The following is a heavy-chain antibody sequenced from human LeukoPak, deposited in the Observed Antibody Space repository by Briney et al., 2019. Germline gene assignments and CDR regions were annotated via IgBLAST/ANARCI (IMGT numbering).Heavy chain of an antibody. J-gene: IGHJ4*02. V-gene: IGHV3-23*01. D-gene: IGHD3-10*01. CDR2: FSFNGEST. Sequence: GGSLRLSCAASGFTFSSYAMTWVRQAPGKGLEWGSSFSFNGESTYYADSAKGRFTISRDNSKNTLYLQMNSLKTEDTAVYYCSTDVPTFGSGEFDYWGQGTLVTVSS. CDR1: GFTFSSYA. CDR3: STDVPTFGSGEFDY.